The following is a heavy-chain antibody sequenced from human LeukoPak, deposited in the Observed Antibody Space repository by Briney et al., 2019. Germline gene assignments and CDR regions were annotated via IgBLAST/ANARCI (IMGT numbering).Heavy chain of an antibody. CDR3: ARGYYDTLTGDYYFDY. D-gene: IGHD3-9*01. CDR1: GFTVSSKY. CDR2: IYDGGST. Sequence: GGSLRLSCAASGFTVSSKYISWVRLAPGKGLEWVSVIYDGGSTYYADSVKGRFTISRDNSKNTVYLQMNSLRAEDTAVYYCARGYYDTLTGDYYFDYWGQGTLVTVSS. J-gene: IGHJ4*02. V-gene: IGHV3-53*01.